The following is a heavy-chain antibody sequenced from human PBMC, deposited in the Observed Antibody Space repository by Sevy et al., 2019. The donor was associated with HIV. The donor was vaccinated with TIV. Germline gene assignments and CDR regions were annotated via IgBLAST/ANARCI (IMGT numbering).Heavy chain of an antibody. CDR1: GFTFRDHA. V-gene: IGHV3-9*01. Sequence: GGSLRLSCAASGFTFRDHAMHWVRQAPGKGLEWVSGISWNSGTIGYADAVKGRITISRDNVKISLYLEMNSLRAEDTALYYCTKAFPTPPRAFDMWGQGTMVTVSS. D-gene: IGHD2-15*01. J-gene: IGHJ3*02. CDR3: TKAFPTPPRAFDM. CDR2: ISWNSGTI.